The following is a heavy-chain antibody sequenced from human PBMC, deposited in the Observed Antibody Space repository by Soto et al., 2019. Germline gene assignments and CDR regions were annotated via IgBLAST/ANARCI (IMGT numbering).Heavy chain of an antibody. D-gene: IGHD2-21*02. CDR2: IWYDGSNK. J-gene: IGHJ3*02. CDR1: GFTFSSYG. V-gene: IGHV3-33*01. Sequence: GGSLRLSCAASGFTFSSYGMHWVRQAPGKGLEWVAVIWYDGSNKYYADSVKGRFTISRDNSKNTLYLQMNSLRAEDTAVYYCARDRAYCGGDCLLASDAFDIWGQGTMVTVSS. CDR3: ARDRAYCGGDCLLASDAFDI.